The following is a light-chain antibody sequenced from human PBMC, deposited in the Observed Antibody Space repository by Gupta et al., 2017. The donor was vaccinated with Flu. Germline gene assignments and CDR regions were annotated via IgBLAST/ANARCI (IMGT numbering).Light chain of an antibody. CDR2: ENN. Sequence: QSVLTQPPSVSAAPGQKVTISCSGSSSNIGKNYVSWYQQLPGAAPKLLIYENNKRPSGIPDRFSGPESGTSATLGITGLQTGDEADYYCGTWDSSLSAWVFGGGTKLTVL. J-gene: IGLJ3*02. V-gene: IGLV1-51*02. CDR3: GTWDSSLSAWV. CDR1: SSNIGKNY.